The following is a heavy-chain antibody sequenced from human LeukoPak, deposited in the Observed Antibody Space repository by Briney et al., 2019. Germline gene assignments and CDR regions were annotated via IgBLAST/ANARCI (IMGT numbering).Heavy chain of an antibody. CDR2: IRSKSNSYAT. V-gene: IGHV3-73*01. CDR1: GFTFSGSA. Sequence: GGSLRLSCAASGFTFSGSAMHWVRQASGKGLEWVGRIRSKSNSYATAYAASVNGRFNISRDDSKNTVYLQMNSLKTEDTAVYYCTRLYCGGGYCYYFDYWGQGTLVTVSS. CDR3: TRLYCGGGYCYYFDY. J-gene: IGHJ4*02. D-gene: IGHD2-21*01.